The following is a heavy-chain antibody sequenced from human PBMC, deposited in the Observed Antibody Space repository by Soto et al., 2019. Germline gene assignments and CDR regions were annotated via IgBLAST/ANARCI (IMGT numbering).Heavy chain of an antibody. Sequence: GGSVKVSCKASGYTFTSYAMHWVRQAPGQRLEWMGWINAGNGNTKYSQKFQGRVTITRDTSASTAYMELSSLRSEDTAVYYCARVYDSSGYYAEDYWGQGTLVTVSS. CDR2: INAGNGNT. J-gene: IGHJ4*02. D-gene: IGHD3-22*01. V-gene: IGHV1-3*01. CDR3: ARVYDSSGYYAEDY. CDR1: GYTFTSYA.